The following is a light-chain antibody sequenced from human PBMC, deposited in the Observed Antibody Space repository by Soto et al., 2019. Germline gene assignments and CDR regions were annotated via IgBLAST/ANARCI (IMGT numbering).Light chain of an antibody. Sequence: DIQMTQSPSTLSASVGDRVTITCRASQSISSWLAWYQQKPGKAPKLLIYKASSLESGVPSRFSGSGSGTEFTLTISSLQPDDFATYYCQQSYNSPPITFGQGTRLEI. CDR1: QSISSW. CDR3: QQSYNSPPIT. J-gene: IGKJ5*01. CDR2: KAS. V-gene: IGKV1-5*03.